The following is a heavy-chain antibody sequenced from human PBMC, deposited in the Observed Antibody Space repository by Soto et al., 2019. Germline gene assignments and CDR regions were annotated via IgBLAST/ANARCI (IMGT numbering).Heavy chain of an antibody. Sequence: QVQLQQWGAGLLKPSETLSLTCAVYGGSFSGYYWNWIRQPPGKGLEWIGEINHSGSTNYNPSLKSRAAMSVDTSKNQFALNLSSVTAADTAVYYCATSPEGHCSGGSRSWFDPWGQGTLVTVSS. CDR3: ATSPEGHCSGGSRSWFDP. CDR1: GGSFSGYY. D-gene: IGHD2-15*01. J-gene: IGHJ5*02. V-gene: IGHV4-34*01. CDR2: INHSGST.